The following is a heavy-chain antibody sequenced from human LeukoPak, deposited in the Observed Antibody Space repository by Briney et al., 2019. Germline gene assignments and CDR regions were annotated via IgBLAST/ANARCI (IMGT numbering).Heavy chain of an antibody. D-gene: IGHD6-13*01. CDR3: AKDSSSWPGGSDY. Sequence: GGSLRLSCVASGFTFSSYAMSWVRQAPGKGLEWVSAISGSGGSTYYADSVKGRFTISRDNSKNTLYLQMNSLRAEDTAVYYCAKDSSSWPGGSDYWGQGTLVTVSS. J-gene: IGHJ4*02. CDR2: ISGSGGST. CDR1: GFTFSSYA. V-gene: IGHV3-23*01.